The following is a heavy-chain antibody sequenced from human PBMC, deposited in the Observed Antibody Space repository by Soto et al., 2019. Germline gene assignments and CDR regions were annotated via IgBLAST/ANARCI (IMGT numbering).Heavy chain of an antibody. CDR1: GFTFTTYA. CDR3: AKAYQGCSSTSCYTTFDY. CDR2: ISGSGGVT. Sequence: PGGSLRLSCAASGFTFTTYAMSWVRQAPGKGLEWVSDISGSGGVTYYADSVKGRFTISRDNSKNTLYLQMNSLRAEDTAVYYCAKAYQGCSSTSCYTTFDYWGQGTLVTVSS. V-gene: IGHV3-23*01. J-gene: IGHJ4*02. D-gene: IGHD2-2*02.